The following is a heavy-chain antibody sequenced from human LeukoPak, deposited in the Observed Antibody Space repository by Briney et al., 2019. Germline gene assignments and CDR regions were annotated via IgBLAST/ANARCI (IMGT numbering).Heavy chain of an antibody. J-gene: IGHJ4*02. V-gene: IGHV3-23*01. CDR3: AKDQYYDSSGYLDY. Sequence: GGSLRLSCAASGFTFSSYAMSWVRQAPGKGLEWVSAISGSGGSTYYADSVKGRFTISRDNSKNTLYLQMNSLRAEDTAVHYCAKDQYYDSSGYLDYWGQGTLVTVSS. CDR2: ISGSGGST. CDR1: GFTFSSYA. D-gene: IGHD3-22*01.